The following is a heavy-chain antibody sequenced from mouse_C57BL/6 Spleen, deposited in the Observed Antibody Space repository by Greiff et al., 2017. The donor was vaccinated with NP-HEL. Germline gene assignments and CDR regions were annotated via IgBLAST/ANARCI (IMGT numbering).Heavy chain of an antibody. CDR2: ISSGSSTI. V-gene: IGHV5-17*01. J-gene: IGHJ4*01. CDR1: GFTFSDYG. Sequence: EVQGVESGGGLVKPGGSLKLSCAASGFTFSDYGMHWVRQAPEKGLEWVAYISSGSSTIYYADTVKGRFTISGENAKNTRFLQMTSLRSEDTAMYCCASYYWGGVDYWGQGASVTVSS. D-gene: IGHD1-1*01. CDR3: ASYYWGGVDY.